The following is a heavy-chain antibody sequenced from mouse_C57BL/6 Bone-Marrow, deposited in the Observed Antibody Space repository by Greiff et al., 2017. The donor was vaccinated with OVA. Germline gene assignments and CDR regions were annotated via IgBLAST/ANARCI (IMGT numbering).Heavy chain of an antibody. CDR2: IDPSDSYT. CDR1: GYTFTSYW. V-gene: IGHV1-69*01. J-gene: IGHJ2*01. Sequence: VQLQESGAELVMPGASVKLSCKASGYTFTSYWMHWVKQRPGQGLEWIGEIDPSDSYTNYNQKFKGKSTLTVDKSSSTAYMQLSSLTSEDSAVYYCARRGYDYGLDYWGQGTTLTVSS. CDR3: ARRGYDYGLDY. D-gene: IGHD2-4*01.